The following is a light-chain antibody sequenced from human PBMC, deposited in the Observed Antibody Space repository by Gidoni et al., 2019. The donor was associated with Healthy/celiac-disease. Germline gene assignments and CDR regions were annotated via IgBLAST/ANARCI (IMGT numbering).Light chain of an antibody. CDR2: AAS. J-gene: IGKJ3*01. Sequence: IQVTQSPSSLSASVGDRVTITCRASQSISSYLNWYQQKPGKAPKLLIYAASSLQSGVPSRFSGSGSGTDFTLTISSLQPEDFATYYCQQSYSTLTFGPGTKVDIK. CDR3: QQSYSTLT. CDR1: QSISSY. V-gene: IGKV1-39*01.